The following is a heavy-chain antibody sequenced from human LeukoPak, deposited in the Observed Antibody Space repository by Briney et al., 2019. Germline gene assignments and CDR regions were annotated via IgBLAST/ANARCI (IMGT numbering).Heavy chain of an antibody. J-gene: IGHJ4*02. D-gene: IGHD6-6*01. V-gene: IGHV4-59*01. CDR1: GGSISSYY. CDR2: IYYSGST. Sequence: SETLSLTCTVYGGSISSYYWSWIRQPPGKGQEWIGYIYYSGSTNYNPSLKSRVTISVDTSKNQFSLKLSAVTAADTAVYYCASRIAARPEGFDYWGQGTLVTVSS. CDR3: ASRIAARPEGFDY.